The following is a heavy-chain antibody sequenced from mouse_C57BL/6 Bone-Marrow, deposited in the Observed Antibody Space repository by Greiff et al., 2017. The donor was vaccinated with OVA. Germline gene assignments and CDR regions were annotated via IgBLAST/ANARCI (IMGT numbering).Heavy chain of an antibody. CDR3: ARERYGSRFDY. D-gene: IGHD1-1*01. V-gene: IGHV3-6*01. CDR1: GYSITSGYY. Sequence: ESGPGLVKPSQSLSLTCSVTGYSITSGYYWNWIRQFPGNKLEWMGYISYDGSNNYNPSLKNRISITRDTSKNQFFLKLNSVTTEDTATYYCARERYGSRFDYWGQGTTLTVSS. CDR2: ISYDGSN. J-gene: IGHJ2*01.